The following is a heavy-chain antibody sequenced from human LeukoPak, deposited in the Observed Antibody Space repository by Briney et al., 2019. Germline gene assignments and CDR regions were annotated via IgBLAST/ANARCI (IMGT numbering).Heavy chain of an antibody. CDR2: ISGGSSTI. J-gene: IGHJ4*02. V-gene: IGHV3-48*01. Sequence: GGSLRLSCAASGFTFSSYSMNWVRQAPGKGLEWGSYISGGSSTIYYADSVKGRFTISRDNGKNTLYLQMNSLRAEDTAVYYCARGSTYYDSSGQVPFDYWGQGTLVTVSS. D-gene: IGHD3-22*01. CDR1: GFTFSSYS. CDR3: ARGSTYYDSSGQVPFDY.